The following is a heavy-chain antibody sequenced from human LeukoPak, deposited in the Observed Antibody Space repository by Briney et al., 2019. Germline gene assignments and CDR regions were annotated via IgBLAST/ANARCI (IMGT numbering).Heavy chain of an antibody. CDR3: ARLQYCSGTSCYWFDP. V-gene: IGHV4-34*01. Sequence: SETLSLTCAVYGGSFSGYYWSWIRQPPGKGLEWIGEINHSGSTNYNPSLKSRVTISVDTSKNQFSLKLSSVTAADTAVYYCARLQYCSGTSCYWFDPWGQGTLVTVSS. J-gene: IGHJ5*02. D-gene: IGHD2-2*01. CDR1: GGSFSGYY. CDR2: INHSGST.